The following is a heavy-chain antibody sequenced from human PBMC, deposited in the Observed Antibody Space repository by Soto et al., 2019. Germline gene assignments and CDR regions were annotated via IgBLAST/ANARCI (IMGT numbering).Heavy chain of an antibody. CDR2: INHSGST. J-gene: IGHJ4*02. CDR1: GGSFCGYY. CDR3: AINGSGINYYFDY. Sequence: SETLSLTCAVYGGSFCGYYWSWVRQPPGKGLEWIGEINHSGSTNYNPSLKGRVTISVDTSKNQFSLKLSSVTAADTAVYYCAINGSGINYYFDYWGQGTLVTSPQ. V-gene: IGHV4-34*01. D-gene: IGHD3-10*01.